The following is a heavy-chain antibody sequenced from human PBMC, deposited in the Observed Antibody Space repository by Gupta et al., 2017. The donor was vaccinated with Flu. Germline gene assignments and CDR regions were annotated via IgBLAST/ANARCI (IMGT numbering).Heavy chain of an antibody. D-gene: IGHD2-21*02. J-gene: IGHJ4*02. V-gene: IGHV3-48*03. CDR1: TFSSNE. CDR2: ISGSGSAI. Sequence: TFSSNEMNWVRQAPGKGLEWVSYISGSGSAIYYADSVRGRFTISRDNAKNSLFLQMNSLRAEDTAVYYCARDRDEWDHSGDWGFDFWGQGTLVTVSS. CDR3: ARDRDEWDHSGDWGFDF.